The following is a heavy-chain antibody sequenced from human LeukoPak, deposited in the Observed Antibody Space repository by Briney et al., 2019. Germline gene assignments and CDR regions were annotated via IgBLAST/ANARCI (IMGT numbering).Heavy chain of an antibody. J-gene: IGHJ4*02. CDR2: IIPIFGTA. CDR3: ARGRDTAIEFDY. CDR1: GGTFSSYA. D-gene: IGHD5-18*01. Sequence: SVKVSSKASGGTFSSYAISWVRQAPGQRLEWMGGIIPIFGTANYAQKFQGRVTITADESTSTAYMELSSLRSEDTAVYYCARGRDTAIEFDYWGQGTLVTVSS. V-gene: IGHV1-69*13.